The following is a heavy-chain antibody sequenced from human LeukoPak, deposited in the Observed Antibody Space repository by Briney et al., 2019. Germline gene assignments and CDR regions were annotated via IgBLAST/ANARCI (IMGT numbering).Heavy chain of an antibody. CDR1: GYTFTSYY. D-gene: IGHD3-22*01. V-gene: IGHV1-46*01. CDR2: INPSGGST. Sequence: ASVKVSCKASGYTFTSYYMHWVRQAPGQGLEWMGIINPSGGSTSYAQKFQGRVTMTRDTSTSTVYMELSSLRSDDTAVYYCARGAIDYYDSSGYLDYWGQGTLVTVSS. J-gene: IGHJ4*02. CDR3: ARGAIDYYDSSGYLDY.